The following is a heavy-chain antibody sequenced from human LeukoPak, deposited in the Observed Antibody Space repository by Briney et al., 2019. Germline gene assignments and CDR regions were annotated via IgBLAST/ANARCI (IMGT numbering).Heavy chain of an antibody. V-gene: IGHV3-30-3*01. CDR1: GFTFSSYA. Sequence: GRSLRLSCAASGFTFSSYAMHWVRQAPGKGLEWVAVISYDGSNKYYADSVKGRFTISRDNSKNTLYLQMNSLRAEDTAVYYCARDAFLCSGGSCYFYYYYYGTDVWGQGTTVTVSS. J-gene: IGHJ6*02. CDR2: ISYDGSNK. D-gene: IGHD2-15*01. CDR3: ARDAFLCSGGSCYFYYYYYGTDV.